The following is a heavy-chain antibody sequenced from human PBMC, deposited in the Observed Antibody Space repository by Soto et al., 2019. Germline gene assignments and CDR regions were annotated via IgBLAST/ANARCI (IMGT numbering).Heavy chain of an antibody. CDR1: GGTFSSYT. CDR2: IIPILGIA. Sequence: QVQLVQSGAEVKKPGSSVKVSCKASGGTFSSYTISWVRQAPGQGLEWMGRIIPILGIANDAQKFQGRVTISADKSTSTAYMELSSLRPEATAVYYCAREEYYYGSGAFFDYLGQGALVTVSS. CDR3: AREEYYYGSGAFFDY. V-gene: IGHV1-69*08. J-gene: IGHJ4*02. D-gene: IGHD3-10*01.